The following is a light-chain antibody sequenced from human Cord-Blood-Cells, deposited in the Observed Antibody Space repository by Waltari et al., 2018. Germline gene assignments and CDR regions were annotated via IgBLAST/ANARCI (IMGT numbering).Light chain of an antibody. Sequence: SYVLTQPPSVSVAPGKTARITCGGNNIGSKSVHWYQQKPGQAPVLVIYYDSDRPSGITARFYGSNSGNTATLTMIRVDALDEAVYYCHGWDGSSDHPWVFCGGTKRTVL. CDR1: NIGSKS. J-gene: IGLJ3*02. CDR2: YDS. V-gene: IGLV3-21*04. CDR3: HGWDGSSDHPWV.